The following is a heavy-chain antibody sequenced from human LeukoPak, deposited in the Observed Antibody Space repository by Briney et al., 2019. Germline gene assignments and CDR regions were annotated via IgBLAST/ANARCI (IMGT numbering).Heavy chain of an antibody. D-gene: IGHD2-15*01. Sequence: PGGSLRLSCAASGFTVSSNYMTWVRQAPGKGLEWVSTLYNGGSPHYADSVKGRFTISSDKSKNTLFIQMNSPSAEDTAVYYRARAQDYCSGGSCYGYFQHWGQGSLVTVSS. CDR3: ARAQDYCSGGSCYGYFQH. J-gene: IGHJ1*01. CDR2: LYNGGSP. CDR1: GFTVSSNY. V-gene: IGHV3-53*01.